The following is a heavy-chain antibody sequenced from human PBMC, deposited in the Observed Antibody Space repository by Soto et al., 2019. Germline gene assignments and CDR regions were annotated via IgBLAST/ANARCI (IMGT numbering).Heavy chain of an antibody. CDR3: AATVVTGYYFDY. CDR2: IKSKIDGGTT. Sequence: EVQLVESGGGLVKPGGSLRLSCAASGFTFSNGWMNWVRQAPGKGLGWVGRIKSKIDGGTTDYGAPVKGRFTISRDDSESTLYLQMNSLKTEDTAVYYCAATVVTGYYFDYWGQGTLVTVSS. CDR1: GFTFSNGW. J-gene: IGHJ4*02. D-gene: IGHD2-21*02. V-gene: IGHV3-15*07.